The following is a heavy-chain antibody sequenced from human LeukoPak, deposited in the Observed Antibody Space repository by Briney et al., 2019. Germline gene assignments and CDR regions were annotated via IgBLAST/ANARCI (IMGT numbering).Heavy chain of an antibody. CDR1: GYRLTSYS. CDR2: IYPGDSDT. CDR3: AGQSRDGSETRGYSFDY. D-gene: IGHD3-22*01. J-gene: IGHJ4*02. Sequence: KRGESLKISRKLSGYRLTSYSNTVVRQMPGKGLEWMGIIYPGDSDTRYSPSFQGQVTISADKSISTAYLQWSSLKASDTAMYYCAGQSRDGSETRGYSFDYWGPGTQVTVSS. V-gene: IGHV5-51*01.